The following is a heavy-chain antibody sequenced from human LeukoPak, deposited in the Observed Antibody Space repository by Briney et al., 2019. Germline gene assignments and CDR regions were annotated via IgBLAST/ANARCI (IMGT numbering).Heavy chain of an antibody. D-gene: IGHD1-26*01. CDR1: GFTFSSYG. V-gene: IGHV3-30*02. Sequence: GGSLRLSCAASGFTFSSYGMHWVRQAPGKGLEWVAFIRYDGSNKYYADSVKGRFTISRDNSKNTLYLQMNSLRAEDTAVYYCAKDLVGVPGSYGDGDYWGQGTLVTVSS. CDR3: AKDLVGVPGSYGDGDY. J-gene: IGHJ4*02. CDR2: IRYDGSNK.